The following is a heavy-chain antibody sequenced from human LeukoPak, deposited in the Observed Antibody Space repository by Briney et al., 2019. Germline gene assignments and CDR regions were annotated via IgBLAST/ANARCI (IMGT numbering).Heavy chain of an antibody. CDR3: ARDLGAYYDFWSGYSFPHY. CDR2: ISGYNGNA. J-gene: IGHJ4*02. Sequence: ASVKVSCKASGYTFTTYGINWVRQAPGQGLEWMGWISGYNGNANYAQKLQGRVTMTTDTSTSTVYMELSSLRSEDTAVYYCARDLGAYYDFWSGYSFPHYWGQGTLVTVSS. V-gene: IGHV1-18*01. CDR1: GYTFTTYG. D-gene: IGHD3-3*01.